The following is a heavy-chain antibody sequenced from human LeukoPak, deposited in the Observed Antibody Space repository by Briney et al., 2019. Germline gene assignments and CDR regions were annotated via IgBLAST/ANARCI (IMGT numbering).Heavy chain of an antibody. V-gene: IGHV4-59*01. J-gene: IGHJ2*01. CDR1: GGSISSYY. Sequence: SETLSLTCTVSGGSISSYYWSWIRQPPGKGLEWIGYIYYSGSTNYNPSLKSRVTISVDTSKNQFSLKLSSVTAADTAVYYCARGVFWGSRWYFDLWGRGTPVTVSS. D-gene: IGHD7-27*01. CDR3: ARGVFWGSRWYFDL. CDR2: IYYSGST.